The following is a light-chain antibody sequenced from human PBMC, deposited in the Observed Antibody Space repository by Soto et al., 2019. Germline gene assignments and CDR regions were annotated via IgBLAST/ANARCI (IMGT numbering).Light chain of an antibody. CDR2: LNSDGSH. CDR1: RGHSSYA. V-gene: IGLV4-69*01. J-gene: IGLJ2*01. Sequence: QSVLTQSPSASASPGASVKLTCTLSRGHSSYAIAWYQQQAEKGPRYLMKLNSDGSHSKGDGIPDRFSGSSSGAERYLTISNLQSEDEADYYCQTWGTGIRIFGGGTKLTVL. CDR3: QTWGTGIRI.